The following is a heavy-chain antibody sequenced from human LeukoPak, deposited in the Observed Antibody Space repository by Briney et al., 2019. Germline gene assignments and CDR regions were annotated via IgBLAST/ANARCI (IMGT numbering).Heavy chain of an antibody. V-gene: IGHV3-30*18. CDR3: AKDADTAMVYYYYYMDV. D-gene: IGHD5-18*01. CDR2: ISYDGSNK. CDR1: GFTFSSYG. J-gene: IGHJ6*03. Sequence: QSGGSLRLSCAASGFTFSSYGMHWVRQAPGKGLEWVAVISYDGSNKYYADSVKGRFTISRDNSKNTLYLQMNSLRAEDTAVYYCAKDADTAMVYYYYYMDVWGKGTTVTVSS.